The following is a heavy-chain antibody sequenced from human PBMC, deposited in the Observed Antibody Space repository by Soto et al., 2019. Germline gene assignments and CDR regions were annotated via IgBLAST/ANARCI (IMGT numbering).Heavy chain of an antibody. V-gene: IGHV4-59*01. CDR3: ARGMGTNTGARIYGMDV. CDR1: GGSIRTYY. D-gene: IGHD2-2*01. CDR2: RYYSGST. J-gene: IGHJ6*02. Sequence: PSETLSLTCTASGGSIRTYYWSWIRQSPGKGLEWIGHRYYSGSTNYNPSLKSRVTISVDTSKNQFSLNLNSVTAADTAVYYCARGMGTNTGARIYGMDVWGQGTAVTVSS.